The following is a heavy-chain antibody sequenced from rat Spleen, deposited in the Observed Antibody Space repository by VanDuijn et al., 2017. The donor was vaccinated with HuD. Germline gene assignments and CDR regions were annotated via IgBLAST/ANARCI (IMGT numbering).Heavy chain of an antibody. CDR3: ATQGYPAPFAY. D-gene: IGHD1-4*01. V-gene: IGHV5S10*01. CDR2: IQYDNIST. Sequence: EVQLVESGGGLVQPGNSLKLSCAASGFTFSDYAMAWVRQSPKKVLEWVATIQYDNISTHYRDSVKGRFTISRDNAKTTLYLQMDSLRSEDTATYYCATQGYPAPFAYWGQGTLVTVSS. CDR1: GFTFSDYA. J-gene: IGHJ3*01.